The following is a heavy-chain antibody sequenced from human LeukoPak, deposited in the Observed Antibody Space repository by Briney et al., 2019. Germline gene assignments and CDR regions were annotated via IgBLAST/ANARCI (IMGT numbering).Heavy chain of an antibody. CDR3: AAGGYCSGGSCYLFDP. J-gene: IGHJ5*02. CDR1: GGTFSSYA. Sequence: SVKVSCKASGGTFSSYAISWVRQAPGQGLEWMGRIIPIFGTANYAQKFQGRVTITTDESTSTAYMELSSLRSEDTAVYYCAAGGYCSGGSCYLFDPWGQGTLVTVSS. V-gene: IGHV1-69*05. CDR2: IIPIFGTA. D-gene: IGHD2-15*01.